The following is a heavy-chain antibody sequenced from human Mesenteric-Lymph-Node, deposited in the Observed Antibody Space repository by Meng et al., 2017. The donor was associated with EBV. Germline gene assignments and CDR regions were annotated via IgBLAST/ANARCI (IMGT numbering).Heavy chain of an antibody. Sequence: QTPLKEAGPTLVKPTQTLTLAGSFSGFSLTTSGVRVGWVRQPPGKALEWLALIYWDDDERYSPSLKNRLTVTKDTSKNQVVLTMTNMDPADTGTYYCAHRRREDTGYHSAFHYWGPGILVTVSS. CDR1: GFSLTTSGVR. D-gene: IGHD5-12*01. CDR3: AHRRREDTGYHSAFHY. J-gene: IGHJ4*02. V-gene: IGHV2-5*02. CDR2: IYWDDDE.